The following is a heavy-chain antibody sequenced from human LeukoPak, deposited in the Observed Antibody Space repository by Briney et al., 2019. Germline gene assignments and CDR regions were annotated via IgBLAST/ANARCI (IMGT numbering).Heavy chain of an antibody. CDR2: INHSGST. D-gene: IGHD3-3*01. V-gene: IGHV4-34*01. Sequence: SETLSLTCAVYGGSFSGYYWSWIRQPPGKGLDWIGEINHSGSTNYNPSLKSRVTISVDTSKNQFSLKLSSVTAADTAVYYCARSGGAIFWSGYYRREAFRLPRHFDYWGQGTLVTVSS. CDR3: ARSGGAIFWSGYYRREAFRLPRHFDY. CDR1: GGSFSGYY. J-gene: IGHJ4*02.